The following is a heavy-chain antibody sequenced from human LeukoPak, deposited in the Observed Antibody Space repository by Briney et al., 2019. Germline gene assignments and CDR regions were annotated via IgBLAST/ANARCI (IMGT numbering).Heavy chain of an antibody. CDR2: IKQDGSEK. CDR1: GFTFSDNW. CDR3: AKDLPEPYFDY. V-gene: IGHV3-7*01. J-gene: IGHJ4*02. Sequence: RTGGSLRLSCAASGFTFSDNWMTWVRQAPGKGLEWVANIKQDGSEKYHVDSVKGRFTISRDISKNTLYLQMNSLRAEDTSVYYCAKDLPEPYFDYWGQGTLVTVSS.